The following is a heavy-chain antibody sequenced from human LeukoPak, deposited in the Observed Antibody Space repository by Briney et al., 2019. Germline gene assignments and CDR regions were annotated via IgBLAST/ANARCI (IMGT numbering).Heavy chain of an antibody. CDR1: GVTFSGHW. J-gene: IGHJ4*02. Sequence: GGSLRLSCTASGVTFSGHWMHWARQAPGKGLVWVSRINSEGTTTDYADSVKGRFTISRDNAKYTLYLQMNSLRAEDTAVYYCARWGGGFDYWGQGTLVTVSS. CDR2: INSEGTTT. V-gene: IGHV3-74*01. CDR3: ARWGGGFDY. D-gene: IGHD3-16*01.